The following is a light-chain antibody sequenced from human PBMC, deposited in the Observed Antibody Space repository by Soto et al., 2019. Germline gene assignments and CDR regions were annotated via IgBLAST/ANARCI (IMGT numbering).Light chain of an antibody. CDR3: QQYNTYSYT. J-gene: IGKJ2*01. CDR2: DAS. CDR1: QSINIW. V-gene: IGKV1-5*01. Sequence: DIQMTQSPSTLSASVGDRVTITCRASQSINIWLAWYQQKPGKAPKLLIYDASSLESGVPSRFSGSGSGTEFTLTISSLQPDDFATYYCQQYNTYSYTLGQGTKLEIK.